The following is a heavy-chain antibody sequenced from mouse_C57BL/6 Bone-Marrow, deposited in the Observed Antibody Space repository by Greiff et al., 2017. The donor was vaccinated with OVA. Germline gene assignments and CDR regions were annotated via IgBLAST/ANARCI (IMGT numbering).Heavy chain of an antibody. Sequence: EVQVVESGGGLVKPGGSLKLSCAASGFTFSSYAMSWVRQTPEKRLEWVATISDGGSYTYYPDNVKGRFTISRDNAKNNLYLQMSHLKSEDTAMYYCARDRGYYGSKAWFDYWGQGTTLTVSS. J-gene: IGHJ2*01. V-gene: IGHV5-4*01. CDR2: ISDGGSYT. CDR3: ARDRGYYGSKAWFDY. CDR1: GFTFSSYA. D-gene: IGHD1-1*01.